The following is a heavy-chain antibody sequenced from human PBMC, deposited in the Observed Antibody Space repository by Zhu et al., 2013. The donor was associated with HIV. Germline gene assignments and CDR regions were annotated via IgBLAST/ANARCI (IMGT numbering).Heavy chain of an antibody. CDR1: GYTFTSYY. Sequence: QVQLVQSGAEVKKPGASVKVSCRASGYTFTSYYIHWVRQAPGQGLEWMGIINPSGGSTDYAQKFQGRVTMTRDTSTSTVYMELSSLRSEDTAVYYCARGTTVTHSRYWYFDLWGLAPGSLSPQ. CDR2: INPSGGST. J-gene: IGHJ2*01. V-gene: IGHV1-46*01. D-gene: IGHD4-17*01. CDR3: ARGTTVTHSRYWYFDL.